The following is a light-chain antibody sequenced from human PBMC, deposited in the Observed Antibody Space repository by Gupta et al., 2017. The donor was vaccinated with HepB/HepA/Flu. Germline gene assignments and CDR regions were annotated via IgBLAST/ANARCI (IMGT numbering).Light chain of an antibody. V-gene: IGLV3-25*03. J-gene: IGLJ2*01. CDR2: KDS. CDR1: ALPKQY. CDR3: QSADTNANYVV. Sequence: SYELTQPPSVSVSPGQTARITCSGDALPKQYAYWYQQKPGQAPVMVIYKDSERPSGIPERFSGSSSGTTVTLTIRGAQAEDEADYYCQSADTNANYVVFGGGTKLTVL.